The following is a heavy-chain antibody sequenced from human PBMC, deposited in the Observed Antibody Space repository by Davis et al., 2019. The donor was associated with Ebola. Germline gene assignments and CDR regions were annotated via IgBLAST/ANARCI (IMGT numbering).Heavy chain of an antibody. CDR2: ISPDGSNR. D-gene: IGHD6-19*01. CDR1: GFSFRNYG. J-gene: IGHJ4*02. CDR3: ARDGTGWYPGDY. Sequence: GESLKTSCEVSGFSFRNYGMHWVRQAPGKGLQWVALISPDGSNRWYADPVRGRLTTSRDNSKNTLYLQVNSLRPDDTAVYYCARDGTGWYPGDYWGQGTLVTVSS. V-gene: IGHV3-30-3*01.